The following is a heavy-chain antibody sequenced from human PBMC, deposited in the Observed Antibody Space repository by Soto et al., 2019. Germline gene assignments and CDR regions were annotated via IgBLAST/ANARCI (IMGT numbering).Heavy chain of an antibody. J-gene: IGHJ4*02. CDR1: GFTFSSYS. CDR2: IWSASNI. Sequence: EVQLVESGGGLAQPGGSLRLSCAASGFTFSSYSVNWVRQAPGKGLEWVSNIWSASNINYADSVKGRFTVSRDNAKNSMSPQMNGLSDEDTAVYYCVRDYSFGFDYWGQGILVTVSS. CDR3: VRDYSFGFDY. V-gene: IGHV3-48*02. D-gene: IGHD6-13*01.